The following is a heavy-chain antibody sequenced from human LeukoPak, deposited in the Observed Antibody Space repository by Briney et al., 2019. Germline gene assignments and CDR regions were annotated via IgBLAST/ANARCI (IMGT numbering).Heavy chain of an antibody. CDR3: AKRGVVIRVILVGFHKEAYYFDS. V-gene: IGHV3-23*01. Sequence: GGFLRLSCAGSGITLSNYGMSWVRQAPGKGLEWVAGISDSGGRTNYADSVKGRFTISRDNPKNTLYLQMNSLRAEDTAVYFCAKRGVVIRVILVGFHKEAYYFDSWGQGALVTVSS. D-gene: IGHD3-22*01. CDR2: ISDSGGRT. J-gene: IGHJ4*02. CDR1: GITLSNYG.